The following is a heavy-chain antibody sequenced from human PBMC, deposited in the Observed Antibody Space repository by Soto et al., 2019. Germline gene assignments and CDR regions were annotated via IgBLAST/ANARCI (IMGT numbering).Heavy chain of an antibody. J-gene: IGHJ4*02. CDR2: ISYDGRNK. CDR1: GFTFSSYA. D-gene: IGHD6-13*01. CDR3: ARDLPSSSWYGRYGALDY. V-gene: IGHV3-30*04. Sequence: GGSLRLSCAASGFTFSSYAMHWVRQAPGKGLEWVAVISYDGRNKYYADSVKGRLTISRDNSKNTQYLQMNSLRAEDTAVYYCARDLPSSSWYGRYGALDYWGQGTLVTVSS.